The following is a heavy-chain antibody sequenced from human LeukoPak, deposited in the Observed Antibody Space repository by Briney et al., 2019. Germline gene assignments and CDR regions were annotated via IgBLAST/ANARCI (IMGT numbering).Heavy chain of an antibody. CDR1: GFTFSRYW. V-gene: IGHV3-74*01. J-gene: IGHJ4*02. D-gene: IGHD3-16*01. Sequence: PGGSLRLSCAASGFTFSRYWMHWVRQGPGKGLGWVSRVNPDGSSTTYADSVKGRFTSSRDNAKNTLYLQMSRLRVEDTPVYYCGRGGSYGDYWGQGILVTVSS. CDR2: VNPDGSST. CDR3: GRGGSYGDY.